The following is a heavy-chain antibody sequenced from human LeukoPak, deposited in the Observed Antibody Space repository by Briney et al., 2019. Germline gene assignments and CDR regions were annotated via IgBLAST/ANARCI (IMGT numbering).Heavy chain of an antibody. CDR2: ISAYNGNT. Sequence: ASVKVSCKASGYTFTSYGTSWVRQAPGQGLEWMGWISAYNGNTNYAQKLQGRVTMTTDTSTSTAYMELRSLRSDDTAVYYCARESRITMIVVVPDAFDIWGQGTMVTVSS. V-gene: IGHV1-18*01. CDR1: GYTFTSYG. J-gene: IGHJ3*02. D-gene: IGHD3-22*01. CDR3: ARESRITMIVVVPDAFDI.